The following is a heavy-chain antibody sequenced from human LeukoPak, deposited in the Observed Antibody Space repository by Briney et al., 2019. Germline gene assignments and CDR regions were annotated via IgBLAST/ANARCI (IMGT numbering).Heavy chain of an antibody. Sequence: GGSLRLSCAASGFTFRTYSMNWVRQAPGKGLEWVSYISTSSTTIYYADSVRGRFTISRDNAKNSLYVQMNSLRDEDTAVYYCARDPNPNYYDSSGYRGGYAFDIWGQGTMVTVSS. CDR1: GFTFRTYS. CDR3: ARDPNPNYYDSSGYRGGYAFDI. D-gene: IGHD3-22*01. CDR2: ISTSSTTI. J-gene: IGHJ3*02. V-gene: IGHV3-48*02.